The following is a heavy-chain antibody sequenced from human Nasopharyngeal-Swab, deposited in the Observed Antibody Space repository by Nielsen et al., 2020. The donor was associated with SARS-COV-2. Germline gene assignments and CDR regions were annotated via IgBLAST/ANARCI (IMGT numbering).Heavy chain of an antibody. CDR3: ARAPSGSLQWFDP. V-gene: IGHV1-18*01. Sequence: ASVTVSCQASGYTLTNYGVTWVRQAPGQGLEWMGWISGYNGNTKFAQKLQGRATMTTDTATSTAYMELRSLRSDDTAVYYCARAPSGSLQWFDPWGQGTLVTVSS. J-gene: IGHJ5*01. CDR1: GYTLTNYG. D-gene: IGHD1-26*01. CDR2: ISGYNGNT.